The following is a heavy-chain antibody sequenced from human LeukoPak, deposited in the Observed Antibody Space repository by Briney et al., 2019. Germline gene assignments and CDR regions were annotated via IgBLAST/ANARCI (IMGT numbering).Heavy chain of an antibody. D-gene: IGHD1-14*01. CDR2: IRSKANSYAT. CDR1: GFTFSGSA. CDR3: TRWTGVAYYYYYGMDV. J-gene: IGHJ6*02. V-gene: IGHV3-73*01. Sequence: GGSLKLSCAASGFTFSGSAMHWVRQASGKGLEWVGRIRSKANSYATAYAASVKGRSTISRDDSKNTAYLQMNSLKTEDTAVYYCTRWTGVAYYYYYGMDVWGQGTTVTVSS.